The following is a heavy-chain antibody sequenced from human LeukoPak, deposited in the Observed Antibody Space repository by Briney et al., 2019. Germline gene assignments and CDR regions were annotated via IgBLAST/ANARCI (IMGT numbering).Heavy chain of an antibody. D-gene: IGHD3-22*01. CDR3: VKGFPHYYDSSGFGAFGV. CDR2: ISSNGGNT. J-gene: IGHJ3*01. V-gene: IGHV3-64D*09. CDR1: GFTFSFYA. Sequence: PGGSLRLSCSASGFTFSFYAMGWVRQAPGKGLEYVSAISSNGGNTYYADSVKGRFTISRDNSKNTLYLQMNSLRADDTAVYYCVKGFPHYYDSSGFGAFGVWGQGAIVTVSS.